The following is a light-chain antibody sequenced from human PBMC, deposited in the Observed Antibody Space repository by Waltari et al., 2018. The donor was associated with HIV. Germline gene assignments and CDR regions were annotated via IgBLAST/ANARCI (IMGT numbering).Light chain of an antibody. CDR3: AAWDDRLSAWV. Sequence: QSVLTQPPSASGTPGQRVSISCSGSSSNIGSNYAYWYQQLPGTAPKLLMYGNDERPSGVPDRFSGSKSGTSASLAISGLRSEDEADYYCAAWDDRLSAWVFGGGTKLTVL. CDR1: SSNIGSNY. V-gene: IGLV1-47*01. CDR2: GND. J-gene: IGLJ3*02.